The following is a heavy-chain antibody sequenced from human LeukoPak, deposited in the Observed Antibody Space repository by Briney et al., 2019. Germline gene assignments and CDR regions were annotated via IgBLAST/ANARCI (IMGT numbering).Heavy chain of an antibody. CDR2: INHSGST. D-gene: IGHD4-11*01. CDR1: GGSFSGYY. V-gene: IGHV4-34*01. J-gene: IGHJ4*02. Sequence: PSETLSLTCAVYGGSFSGYYWSWIRQPPGKGLEWIGEINHSGSTNYNPSLKGRVTISVDTSKNQFSLKLSSVTAADTAIYYCARDTVGCPDYWGQGTLVTVSS. CDR3: ARDTVGCPDY.